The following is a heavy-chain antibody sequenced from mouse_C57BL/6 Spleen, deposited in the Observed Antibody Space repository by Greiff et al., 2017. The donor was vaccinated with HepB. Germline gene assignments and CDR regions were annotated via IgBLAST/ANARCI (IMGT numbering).Heavy chain of an antibody. CDR3: ARWSPSTVVDAMDY. D-gene: IGHD1-1*01. J-gene: IGHJ4*01. CDR1: GYSFTGYY. CDR2: IYPYNGVA. V-gene: IGHV1-31*01. Sequence: VQLQQSGPELVKPGASVKISCKASGYSFTGYYMHWVKQSHGNILDWIGYIYPYNGVASYNQKFQGKATLTVDKSSSTAYMELRSLTSKDSAVYYCARWSPSTVVDAMDYWGQGTSVTVSS.